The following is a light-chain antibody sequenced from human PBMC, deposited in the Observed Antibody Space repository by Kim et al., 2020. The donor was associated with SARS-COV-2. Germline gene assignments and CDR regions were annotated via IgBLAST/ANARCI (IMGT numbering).Light chain of an antibody. CDR2: KDS. J-gene: IGLJ1*01. Sequence: SPGQTARITCSGDALPKQYAYWYQQKPGQAPVLVIYKDSERPSGIPERFSGSSSGTTVTLTISGVQAEDEADYYCQSADSSGPYVFGTGTKVTVL. CDR1: ALPKQY. CDR3: QSADSSGPYV. V-gene: IGLV3-25*03.